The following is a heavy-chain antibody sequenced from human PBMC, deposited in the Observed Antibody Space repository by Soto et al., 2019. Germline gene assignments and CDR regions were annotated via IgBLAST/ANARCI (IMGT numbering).Heavy chain of an antibody. D-gene: IGHD4-17*01. Sequence: QLQLQEPGPGLVKPSETLSLTCTVSGGSISSRSYYWGWIRQPPGKGLEWIGSIYYSGSTYYHPSLTGRVILLVDTPKNQFSLKLSSVTAADTAVYYCATLCDYQYYFDYWGQGTLVTVSS. CDR3: ATLCDYQYYFDY. CDR1: GGSISSRSYY. J-gene: IGHJ4*02. V-gene: IGHV4-39*01. CDR2: IYYSGST.